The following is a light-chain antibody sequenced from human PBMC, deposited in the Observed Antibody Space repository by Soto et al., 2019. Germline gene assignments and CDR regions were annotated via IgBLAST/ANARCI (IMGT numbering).Light chain of an antibody. CDR2: GAS. V-gene: IGKV3-15*01. CDR3: QQYNNWLWT. Sequence: EIVMTQSPATLSVSPGERATLSCRASQSVNSNLVWYQQHPGQAPRLLNYGASTRATGIPGRLSGSGYGTEFSLTISRLQSEEFAVYYCQQYNNWLWTFGQGTKGEIK. J-gene: IGKJ1*01. CDR1: QSVNSN.